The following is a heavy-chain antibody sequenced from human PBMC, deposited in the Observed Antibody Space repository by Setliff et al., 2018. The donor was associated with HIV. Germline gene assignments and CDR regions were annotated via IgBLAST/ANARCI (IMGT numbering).Heavy chain of an antibody. Sequence: GGSLRLSCVASGFTFSKYWMSWVRQAPGKGLEWVSYISNSSHDIAYLDSVKGRFTISRDNAKNSLYLQMSNLRVDDTAVYYCARWSGRTGGVWGQGTLVTVSS. CDR2: ISNSSHDI. D-gene: IGHD3-10*01. V-gene: IGHV3-21*04. J-gene: IGHJ4*02. CDR3: ARWSGRTGGV. CDR1: GFTFSKYW.